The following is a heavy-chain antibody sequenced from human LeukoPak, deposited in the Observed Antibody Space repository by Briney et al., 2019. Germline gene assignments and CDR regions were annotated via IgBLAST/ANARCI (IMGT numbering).Heavy chain of an antibody. J-gene: IGHJ6*02. CDR3: AREGCSGGSCYYGMDV. CDR2: ISYDGSNK. CDR1: GFTFSSYA. V-gene: IGHV3-30-3*01. Sequence: GGSLRLSCAASGFTFSSYAMHWVRQAPGEGLEWVAVISYDGSNKYYADSVKGRFTISRDNSKNTLYLQMNSLRAEDTAVYYCAREGCSGGSCYYGMDVWGQGTTVTVSS. D-gene: IGHD2-15*01.